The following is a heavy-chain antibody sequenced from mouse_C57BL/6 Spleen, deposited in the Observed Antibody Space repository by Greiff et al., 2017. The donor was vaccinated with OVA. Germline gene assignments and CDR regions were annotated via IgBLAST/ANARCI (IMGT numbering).Heavy chain of an antibody. D-gene: IGHD1-1*01. CDR2: ISSGSSTI. J-gene: IGHJ2*01. CDR3: AREGLLREGYFDY. V-gene: IGHV5-17*01. Sequence: EVHLVESGGGLVKPGGSLKLSCAASGFTFSDYGMHWVRQAPEQGLEWVAYISSGSSTIYYADTVKGRFTISRDNAKNTLFLQMTSLRSEDTAMYYCAREGLLREGYFDYRGHGPTLTVSS. CDR1: GFTFSDYG.